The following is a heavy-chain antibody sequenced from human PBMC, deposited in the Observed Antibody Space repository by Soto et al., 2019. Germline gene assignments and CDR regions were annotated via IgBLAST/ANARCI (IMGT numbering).Heavy chain of an antibody. D-gene: IGHD6-19*01. Sequence: LTCTVSGGSISSSSYYWGWIRQPPGKGLEWIGSIYYSGSTYYNPSLKSRVTISVDTSKNQFSLKLSSVTAADTAVYYCARNRAVAVPFDYWGQGTQVTVSS. J-gene: IGHJ4*02. CDR1: GGSISSSSYY. V-gene: IGHV4-39*01. CDR2: IYYSGST. CDR3: ARNRAVAVPFDY.